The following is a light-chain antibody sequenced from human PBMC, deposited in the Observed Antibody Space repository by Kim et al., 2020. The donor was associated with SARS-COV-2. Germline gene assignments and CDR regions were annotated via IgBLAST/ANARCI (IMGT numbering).Light chain of an antibody. Sequence: LSAAVGDSVTIACRASQNINNWLAWYQLRPGRSPKLLIYKASNVESGVPSRFSGSGSGTEFTLTIYSLQPDDFATYYCQQYDTYHTFGQGTKLEI. CDR3: QQYDTYHT. CDR1: QNINNW. CDR2: KAS. J-gene: IGKJ2*01. V-gene: IGKV1-5*03.